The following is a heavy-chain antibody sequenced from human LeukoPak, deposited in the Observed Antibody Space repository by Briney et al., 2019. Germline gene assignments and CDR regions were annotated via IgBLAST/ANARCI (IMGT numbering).Heavy chain of an antibody. D-gene: IGHD3-9*01. CDR1: GGSISSSSYY. CDR2: IYYSGST. Sequence: SETLSLTCTVTGGSISSSSYYWGWIRQPPGKGLEWIGSIYYSGSTYYNPSLKSRVTISVDTSKNQFSLKLSSVTAADTAVYYCARYDILTGYYGYWGQGTLVTVSS. J-gene: IGHJ4*02. CDR3: ARYDILTGYYGY. V-gene: IGHV4-39*01.